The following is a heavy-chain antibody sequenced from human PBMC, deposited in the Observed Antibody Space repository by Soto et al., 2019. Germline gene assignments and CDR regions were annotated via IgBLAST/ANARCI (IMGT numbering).Heavy chain of an antibody. Sequence: WESLKISCKGSGYSFTSYWVSWVRQMPGKGLEWMGIIYPGDSDTRYSPSFQGQVTISADKSISTAYLQWSSLKASDTAMYYCASYGDYGPYYFDYWGQGTLVTVSS. J-gene: IGHJ4*02. D-gene: IGHD4-17*01. CDR1: GYSFTSYW. V-gene: IGHV5-51*01. CDR3: ASYGDYGPYYFDY. CDR2: IYPGDSDT.